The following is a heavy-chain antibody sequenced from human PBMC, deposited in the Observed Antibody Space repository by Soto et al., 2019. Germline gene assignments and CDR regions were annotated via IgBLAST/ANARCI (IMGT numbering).Heavy chain of an antibody. V-gene: IGHV1-3*01. CDR3: AIVVEGGEQLWSDKDYCMDV. D-gene: IGHD6-6*01. CDR1: GYTFTSYA. Sequence: ASVKVSCKASGYTFTSYAMHWVRQAPGQRLEWMGWINAGNGNTKYSQKFQGRVNITRDTSASTAYMELSSLRSEDTVVYYCAIVVEGGEQLWSDKDYCMDVWGKGTTVTVSS. J-gene: IGHJ6*03. CDR2: INAGNGNT.